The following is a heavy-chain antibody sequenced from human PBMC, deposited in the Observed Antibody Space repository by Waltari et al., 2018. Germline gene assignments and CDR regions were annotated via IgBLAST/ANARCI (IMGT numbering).Heavy chain of an antibody. D-gene: IGHD3-10*01. CDR1: GMTFPPYS. V-gene: IGHV3-48*04. CDR2: VSGDSGYI. J-gene: IGHJ2*01. CDR3: AGIRRGFWFFDL. Sequence: EVQLVESGGGLVQPGGSLRLSCAASGMTFPPYSMNWVRQAPGKGLEWISYVSGDSGYIYYADSVRGRFTISRDNAQNSMYLQMNNLRADDTAVYYCAGIRRGFWFFDLWGRGTLVTVSS.